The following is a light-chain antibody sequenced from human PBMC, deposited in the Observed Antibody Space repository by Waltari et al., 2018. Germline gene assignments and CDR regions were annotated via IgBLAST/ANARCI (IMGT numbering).Light chain of an antibody. V-gene: IGKV3-11*01. CDR1: QSISSY. CDR3: QQRSKSFT. CDR2: DAS. J-gene: IGKJ3*01. Sequence: EIVLKQSPATLSLSPGDRATLSCRASQSISSYLAWYQQKPGQAPRLLIYDASTRATGVPARFSGSGSVTDFTPTISSLEPEDFAIYYCQQRSKSFTFGPGTKVDMK.